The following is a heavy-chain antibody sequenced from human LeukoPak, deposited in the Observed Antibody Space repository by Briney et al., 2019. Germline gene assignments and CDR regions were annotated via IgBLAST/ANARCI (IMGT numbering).Heavy chain of an antibody. CDR2: INPKSGGT. CDR1: GYTFTGYY. J-gene: IGHJ4*02. V-gene: IGHV1-2*02. CDR3: ARDWLQVGPGDY. Sequence: ASVKVSCKASGYTFTGYYMHWVRQAPGQGLEWLGWINPKSGGTNYAQTFQGRVTMTRDTSISTAYMELSRLRSDDTAVYYCARDWLQVGPGDYWGQGTLVTVSS. D-gene: IGHD6-19*01.